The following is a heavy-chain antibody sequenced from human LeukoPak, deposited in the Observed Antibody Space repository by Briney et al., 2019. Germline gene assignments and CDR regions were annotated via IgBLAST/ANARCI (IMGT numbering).Heavy chain of an antibody. CDR1: GGSISTYY. V-gene: IGHV4-59*01. J-gene: IGHJ5*02. CDR2: IYYSGST. CDR3: ARSRHYYGSGRRGNWFDP. D-gene: IGHD3-10*01. Sequence: KASETLSLTCTVSGGSISTYYWSWIRQPPGKGLEWIGYIYYSGSTNYNPSLKSRVTISVDTSENQFSLKLSSVTAADTAVYYCARSRHYYGSGRRGNWFDPWGQGTLVTVSS.